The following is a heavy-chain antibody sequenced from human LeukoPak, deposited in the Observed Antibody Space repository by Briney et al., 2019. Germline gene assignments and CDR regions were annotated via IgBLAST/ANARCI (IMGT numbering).Heavy chain of an antibody. CDR1: TSTCSSRV. CDR2: IKEDGSEI. Sequence: CPARTSTCSSRVLSSVVHAPWKRIKWVANIKEDGSEINYVDSVKGRFTVSRDNAKNSLYLQMYSLRVEATAVYQCVRDGGYSNFENWGEGNLVTVS. J-gene: IGHJ4*02. CDR3: VRDGGYSNFEN. V-gene: IGHV3-7*01. D-gene: IGHD4-23*01.